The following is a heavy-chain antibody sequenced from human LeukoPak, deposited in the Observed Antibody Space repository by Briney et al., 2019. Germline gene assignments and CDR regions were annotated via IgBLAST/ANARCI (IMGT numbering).Heavy chain of an antibody. J-gene: IGHJ3*02. CDR2: ISDTGKT. CDR1: GASLSSYY. V-gene: IGHV4-59*01. Sequence: SETLSLTCSVSGASLSSYYWDWLRQSPGKGLEWIGYISDTGKTDSNPSLKSRVSISLDMSKNQFSLKLSSVTAADTAVYYCASRPGYDQGGAFDIWGQGTMVTVSS. D-gene: IGHD5-12*01. CDR3: ASRPGYDQGGAFDI.